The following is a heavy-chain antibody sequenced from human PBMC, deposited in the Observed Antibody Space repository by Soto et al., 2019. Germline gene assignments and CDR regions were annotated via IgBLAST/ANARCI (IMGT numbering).Heavy chain of an antibody. Sequence: QVQLQESGPGLVKPSQTLSLTCTVSGGSISSGGYYWSWNRQHPGKGLEWIGYIYYSGSTYYNPSLKSRVTISVDTSKNQFSLKLSSVTAADTAVYYCAGFMTTVLRADAFDIWGQGTMVTVSS. CDR1: GGSISSGGYY. D-gene: IGHD4-17*01. V-gene: IGHV4-31*03. CDR3: AGFMTTVLRADAFDI. CDR2: IYYSGST. J-gene: IGHJ3*02.